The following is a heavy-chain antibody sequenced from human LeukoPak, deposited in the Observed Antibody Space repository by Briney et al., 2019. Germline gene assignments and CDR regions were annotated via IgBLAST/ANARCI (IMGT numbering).Heavy chain of an antibody. Sequence: ASVKVSCKASGYTFTSNYIHWVRQAPGQGLEWMGMIYPRDGSTSYAQKFQGRVTVTRDTSTSTVHMELSGLRSEDTTVYYCARDQEGFDYWGQGTLVTVSS. J-gene: IGHJ4*02. CDR3: ARDQEGFDY. CDR1: GYTFTSNY. CDR2: IYPRDGST. V-gene: IGHV1-46*01.